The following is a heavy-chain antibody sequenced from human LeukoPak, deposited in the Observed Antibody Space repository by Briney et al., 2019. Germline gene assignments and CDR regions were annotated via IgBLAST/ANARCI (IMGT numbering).Heavy chain of an antibody. V-gene: IGHV3-43D*03. CDR3: AKDIERWYGDYGMDV. CDR2: ISWDGGST. CDR1: GFTFDDYA. D-gene: IGHD3-10*01. Sequence: GGSLRLSCAASGFTFDDYAMHWVRQAPGKGLEWVSLISWDGGSTYYADSVKGRFTISRDNSKNSLYLQMNSLRAEDTALYYCAKDIERWYGDYGMDVWGQGTTVTVSS. J-gene: IGHJ6*02.